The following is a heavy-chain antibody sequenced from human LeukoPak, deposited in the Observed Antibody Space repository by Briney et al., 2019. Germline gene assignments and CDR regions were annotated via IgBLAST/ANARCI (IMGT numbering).Heavy chain of an antibody. CDR3: AASTEPIHRYSAGVVPTYWYFDL. V-gene: IGHV1-58*02. J-gene: IGHJ2*01. Sequence: SVKVSCKASGFTFTSSAMQWVRQARGQRLEWIGWIVVGSGNTNYAQKFQERVTITRDMSTSTAYMELSSLRSEDTAVYYCAASTEPIHRYSAGVVPTYWYFDLWGRGALVTVSS. CDR1: GFTFTSSA. D-gene: IGHD1-14*01. CDR2: IVVGSGNT.